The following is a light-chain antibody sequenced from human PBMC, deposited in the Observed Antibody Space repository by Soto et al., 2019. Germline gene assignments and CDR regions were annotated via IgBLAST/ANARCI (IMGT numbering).Light chain of an antibody. V-gene: IGKV1-39*01. Sequence: DVQVTQSPSSLSASVGDRVTITCRASQNINNYLNWYQQKPGKAPKLLISVESNLQSGVPSRFSGRGSGTEFTPNVSSLEPEDFATYYCQPSYTTPLTFGGGTTVQI. CDR2: VES. CDR1: QNINNY. J-gene: IGKJ4*01. CDR3: QPSYTTPLT.